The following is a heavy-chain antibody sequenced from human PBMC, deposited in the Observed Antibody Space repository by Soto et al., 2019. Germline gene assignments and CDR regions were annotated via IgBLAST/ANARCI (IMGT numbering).Heavy chain of an antibody. V-gene: IGHV1-46*01. CDR1: GYTFTSYY. CDR3: ARGGGFVSPIVVVKDAFDI. CDR2: INPSGGST. Sequence: ASVKVSCKAPGYTFTSYYMHWVRQAPGQGLEWMGIINPSGGSTSYAQKFQGRVTMTRDTSTSTVYMELSSLRSEDTAVYYCARGGGFVSPIVVVKDAFDIWGQGTMVTVSS. J-gene: IGHJ3*02. D-gene: IGHD3-22*01.